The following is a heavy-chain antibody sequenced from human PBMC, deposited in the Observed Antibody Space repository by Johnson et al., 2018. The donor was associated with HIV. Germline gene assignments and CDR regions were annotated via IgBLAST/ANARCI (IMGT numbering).Heavy chain of an antibody. V-gene: IGHV3-30*04. Sequence: QVQLVESGGGVVQPGRSLRLSCAASGFTFSSYAMHWVRQAPGKGLEWAAVIPYYGSNQYYAESVKGRFTISRDTSKNTLHLQMNSLSAADTAVYYCANSGRVVLVVDAPDVFDVWGQGTMVTVSS. CDR2: IPYYGSNQ. CDR3: ANSGRVVLVVDAPDVFDV. D-gene: IGHD2-8*02. J-gene: IGHJ3*01. CDR1: GFTFSSYA.